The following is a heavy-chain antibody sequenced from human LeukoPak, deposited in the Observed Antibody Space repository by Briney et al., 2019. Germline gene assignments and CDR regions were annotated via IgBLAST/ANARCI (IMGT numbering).Heavy chain of an antibody. CDR3: AKERASRLPFDY. J-gene: IGHJ4*02. D-gene: IGHD4-11*01. CDR2: ISANGGNT. CDR1: GFTFSNYG. Sequence: GGSLRLSCAASGFTFSNYGMNWVRQAPGKGLEWVTAISANGGNTYYADSVKGRFTISRDNSKDTLSLQMNCLRAEDTAVYYCAKERASRLPFDYWGQGTLVTVSS. V-gene: IGHV3-23*01.